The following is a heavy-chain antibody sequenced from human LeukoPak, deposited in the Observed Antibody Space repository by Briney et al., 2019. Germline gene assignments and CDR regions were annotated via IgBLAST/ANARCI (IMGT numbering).Heavy chain of an antibody. Sequence: GGSLRLSCTASGFTFGDHAMSWVRQAPGKGLEWVGFIRSKAYRGTTEYAASVKGRFTISGDDSKSIAYLQMNSLKTEDTAVYYCSRGPIDFWLYDGMDVWGRGTTVIVSS. CDR2: IRSKAYRGTT. CDR3: SRGPIDFWLYDGMDV. D-gene: IGHD3-3*01. J-gene: IGHJ6*02. CDR1: GFTFGDHA. V-gene: IGHV3-49*04.